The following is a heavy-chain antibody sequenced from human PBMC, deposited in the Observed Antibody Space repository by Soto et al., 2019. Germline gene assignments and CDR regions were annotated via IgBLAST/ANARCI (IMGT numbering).Heavy chain of an antibody. V-gene: IGHV3-30*18. J-gene: IGHJ3*02. CDR2: ISYDGSNK. CDR1: GFTFSSYG. CDR3: AKSRAMAFDI. Sequence: QVQLVESGGGVVQPGRSLRLSCAASGFTFSSYGMHRVRQAPGKGLEWVAVISYDGSNKYYADSVKGRFTISRDNSKNTLYLQMNSLRAEDTAVYYCAKSRAMAFDIWGQGTMVTVSS.